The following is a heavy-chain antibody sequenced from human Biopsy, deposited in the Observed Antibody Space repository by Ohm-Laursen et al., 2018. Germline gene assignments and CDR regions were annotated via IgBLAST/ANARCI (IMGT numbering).Heavy chain of an antibody. J-gene: IGHJ4*02. V-gene: IGHV3-23*01. CDR3: ALAAAQTVTHFVY. Sequence: GSLRLSCAASGFTFSSYAMTWFRQAPGKGLEWVSTISGNSDIIYDTDSVEGRFTISRDNSKNTLYLQMNSLRADDTAVYYCALAAAQTVTHFVYWGQGTLVTVSS. D-gene: IGHD4-17*01. CDR1: GFTFSSYA. CDR2: ISGNSDII.